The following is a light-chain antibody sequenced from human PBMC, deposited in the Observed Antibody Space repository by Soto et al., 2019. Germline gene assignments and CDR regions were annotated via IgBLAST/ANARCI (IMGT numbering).Light chain of an antibody. CDR1: QDISSH. CDR3: QQVKTYPLT. V-gene: IGKV1-9*01. Sequence: DIQLTQSPSFLSASVGDRVTITCRASQDISSHLAWYQQKPGKAPKLLIYAASTLQSGVPSGFGGSGSGTEFTLTTPSLQPEDFANYYCQQVKTYPLTFGGGTKVEIK. J-gene: IGKJ4*01. CDR2: AAS.